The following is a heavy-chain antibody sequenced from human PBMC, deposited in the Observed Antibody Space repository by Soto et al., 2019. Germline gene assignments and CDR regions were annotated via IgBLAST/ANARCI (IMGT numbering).Heavy chain of an antibody. CDR1: GGTFSSYG. CDR2: ISAYNGNT. CDR3: ARDRDTAMVTSWFDP. J-gene: IGHJ5*02. Sequence: ASVKVSCKASGGTFSSYGISWVRQAPGQGLEWMGWISAYNGNTNYAQKLQGRVTMTTDTSTSTAYMELRSLRSDDTAVYYCARDRDTAMVTSWFDPWGQGTLVTVSS. D-gene: IGHD5-18*01. V-gene: IGHV1-18*01.